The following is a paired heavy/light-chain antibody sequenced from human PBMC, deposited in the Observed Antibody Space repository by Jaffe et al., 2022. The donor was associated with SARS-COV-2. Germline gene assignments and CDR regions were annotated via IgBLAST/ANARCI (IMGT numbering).Light chain of an antibody. CDR1: QGISSY. CDR2: AAS. CDR3: QQYYSYPLA. J-gene: IGKJ2*01. V-gene: IGKV1-8*01. Sequence: AIRMTQSPSSFSASTGDRVTITCRASQGISSYLAWYQQKPGKAPKLLIYAASTLQSGVPSRFSGSGSGTDFTLTISCLQSEDFATYYCQQYYSYPLAFGQGTKLEIK.
Heavy chain of an antibody. CDR2: ISSSGSTI. Sequence: QVQLVESGGGLVKPGGSLRLSCAASGFTFSDYYMSWIRQAPGKGLEWVSYISSSGSTIYYADSVKGRFTISRDNAKNSLYLQMNSLRAEDTAVYYCAREGLLDAIAAAGTPDYWGQGTLVTVSS. D-gene: IGHD6-13*01. V-gene: IGHV3-11*01. CDR1: GFTFSDYY. J-gene: IGHJ4*02. CDR3: AREGLLDAIAAAGTPDY.